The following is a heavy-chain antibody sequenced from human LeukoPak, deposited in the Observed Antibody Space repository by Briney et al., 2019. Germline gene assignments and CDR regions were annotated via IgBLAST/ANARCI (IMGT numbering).Heavy chain of an antibody. Sequence: SETLSLTCTVSGGSISNYYWSWLRQPAGKGLEWIGRIYTSGSTNYNPSLKSRVTMSVDTSKNQFSLRLNSVTAADTAVYYCARTYSGYDFNFDYWGQGTLVTVSS. CDR3: ARTYSGYDFNFDY. V-gene: IGHV4-4*07. CDR2: IYTSGST. J-gene: IGHJ4*02. CDR1: GGSISNYY. D-gene: IGHD5-12*01.